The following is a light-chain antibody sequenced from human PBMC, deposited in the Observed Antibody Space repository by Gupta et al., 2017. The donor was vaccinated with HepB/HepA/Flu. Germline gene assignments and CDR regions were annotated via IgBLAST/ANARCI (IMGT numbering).Light chain of an antibody. J-gene: IGLJ1*01. V-gene: IGLV10-54*04. Sequence: AGLPQPPSVSTALRQTATLTCPGDNNNVGNQGAVWLQQHPGHPPKLLAYRSNNRPSGISDRFSASRSGNTASLTITGLQPEDEADYYCSAWDSSLSAHVFGTGTKVTVL. CDR3: SAWDSSLSAHV. CDR2: RSN. CDR1: NNNVGNQG.